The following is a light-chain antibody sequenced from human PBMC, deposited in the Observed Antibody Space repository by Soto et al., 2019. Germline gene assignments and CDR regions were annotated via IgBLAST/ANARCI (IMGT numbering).Light chain of an antibody. CDR1: QSVRSN. Sequence: EILMTQSPATLSVSPGERATLSCRASQSVRSNLAWYQQKPGQAPRLLIFGATTRATGMPARFSGSGSGTEFTLTITSLQSEDFAVYWCQQYNNWPLTFGPGTRLEIK. V-gene: IGKV3-15*01. CDR3: QQYNNWPLT. CDR2: GAT. J-gene: IGKJ5*01.